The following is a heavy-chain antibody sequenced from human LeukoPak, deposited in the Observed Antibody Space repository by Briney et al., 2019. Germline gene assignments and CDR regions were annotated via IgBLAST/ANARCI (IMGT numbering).Heavy chain of an antibody. CDR2: IYYSGST. Sequence: SETLSLTCTVSGGSISSSSYYWGWIRQPPGKGLEWIGSIYYSGSTYYNPSLKSRVTVSVDTSKSQFSLKLSSVTAADTAVYYCARGPAGYNTFDYWGQGTLVTGSS. CDR1: GGSISSSSYY. V-gene: IGHV4-39*07. CDR3: ARGPAGYNTFDY. D-gene: IGHD1-14*01. J-gene: IGHJ4*02.